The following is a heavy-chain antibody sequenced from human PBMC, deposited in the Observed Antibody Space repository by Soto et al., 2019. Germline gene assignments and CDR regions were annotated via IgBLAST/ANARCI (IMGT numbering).Heavy chain of an antibody. CDR3: AREITYGGGSFSLGL. V-gene: IGHV1-2*06. CDR1: GYFFTSHY. D-gene: IGHD3-10*01. CDR2: INPNNGDT. J-gene: IGHJ4*02. Sequence: ASLKVSCKTSGYFFTSHYIHWVRLAPGRGLEWMGRINPNNGDTNSPQKFQGRVTMTSDTSISTAYMEMSGLRSDDTALYYCAREITYGGGSFSLGLWGQGTLVTVSS.